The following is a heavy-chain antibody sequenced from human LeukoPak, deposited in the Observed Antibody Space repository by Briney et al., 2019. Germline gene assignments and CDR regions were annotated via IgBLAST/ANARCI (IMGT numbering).Heavy chain of an antibody. J-gene: IGHJ3*02. Sequence: PSETLSLTCTVSGGSISVYHWSWIRQPPGKGLEWIGYLYDTGITNYSPSLKRRVTISVDTSNNQISLKLTSVTAADTAIYFCAKEGMGSEATTADGAFDIWGQGTTVTVSS. CDR2: LYDTGIT. D-gene: IGHD1-26*01. CDR1: GGSISVYH. V-gene: IGHV4-4*08. CDR3: AKEGMGSEATTADGAFDI.